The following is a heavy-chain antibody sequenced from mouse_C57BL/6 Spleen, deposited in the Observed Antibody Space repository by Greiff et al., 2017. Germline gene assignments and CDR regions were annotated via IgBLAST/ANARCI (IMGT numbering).Heavy chain of an antibody. D-gene: IGHD1-1*01. J-gene: IGHJ1*03. CDR2: IYPGSGST. Sequence: QVQLQQPGAELVKPGASVKMSCKASGYTFTSYWITWVKQRPGQGLEWIGHIYPGSGSTNYNEKFKSKATLTVDTSSSTAYMQLSSLTSEDSAVYYCARGGYTTVVYWYFDVWGTGTTVTVSS. CDR1: GYTFTSYW. CDR3: ARGGYTTVVYWYFDV. V-gene: IGHV1-55*01.